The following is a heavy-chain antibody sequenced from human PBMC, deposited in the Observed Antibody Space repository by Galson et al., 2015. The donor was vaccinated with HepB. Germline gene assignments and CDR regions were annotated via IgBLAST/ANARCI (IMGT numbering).Heavy chain of an antibody. V-gene: IGHV4-34*01. CDR3: ARGRSYFDY. Sequence: ETLSLTCAVYGGSFSGYYWSWIRQPPGKGLEWIGEINHSGSTNYNPSLKSRVTISVDTSKNQFSLKLSSVTAADTAVYYCARGRSYFDYWGQGTLVTVSS. CDR2: INHSGST. CDR1: GGSFSGYY. J-gene: IGHJ4*02.